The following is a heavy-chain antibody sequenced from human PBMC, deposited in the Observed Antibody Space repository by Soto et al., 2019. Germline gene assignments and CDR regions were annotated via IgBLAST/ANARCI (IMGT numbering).Heavy chain of an antibody. CDR1: GGSIGGFG. V-gene: IGHV4-59*01. J-gene: IGHJ4*02. D-gene: IGHD2-2*01. CDR3: ARVDCSSTSCYWVY. CDR2: IYYSGST. Sequence: PSLTLRLRWTVFGGSIGGFGCRRIRQPQGKGLEWIGYIYYSGSTNYNPSLKSRVTISVDTSKNQFSLRLSSVTAADAAVYYCARVDCSSTSCYWVYWGQGTLVTISS.